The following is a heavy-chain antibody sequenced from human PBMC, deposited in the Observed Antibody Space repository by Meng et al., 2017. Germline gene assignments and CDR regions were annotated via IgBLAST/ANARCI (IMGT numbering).Heavy chain of an antibody. J-gene: IGHJ4*02. V-gene: IGHV1-18*01. Sequence: QLVQPGSGWEKHWFSGKVSCKDSGYTFTSYGSSGVRQAPGQGREWMGWISAYNGNTNYAPKRQGRVTQPTDTTTSTAYMELRSLRSDDTGVYYCARESRDYYFDYWGQGTLVTVSS. CDR1: GYTFTSYG. D-gene: IGHD3/OR15-3a*01. CDR2: ISAYNGNT. CDR3: ARESRDYYFDY.